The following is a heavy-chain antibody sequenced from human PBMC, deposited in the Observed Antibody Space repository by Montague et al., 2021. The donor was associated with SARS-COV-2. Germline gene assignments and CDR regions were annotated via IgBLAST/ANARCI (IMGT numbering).Heavy chain of an antibody. CDR3: VRDGGNWYYFDY. Sequence: SETLSLTCSISGVSITSYYWSWVRQPAGKGLEWIGHIYASGSTNYSPSLKSRVRLSIDNPKNQFSLKLKSLIAADTAVYYCVRDGGNWYYFDYWGQGALVTVSS. J-gene: IGHJ4*02. CDR2: IYASGST. D-gene: IGHD3-16*01. V-gene: IGHV4-4*07. CDR1: GVSITSYY.